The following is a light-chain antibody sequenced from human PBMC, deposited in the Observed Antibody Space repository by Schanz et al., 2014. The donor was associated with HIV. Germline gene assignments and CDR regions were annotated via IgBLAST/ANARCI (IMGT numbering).Light chain of an antibody. CDR1: RSNIGAGYD. Sequence: QSVLTQPPSVSGAPGQRVTISCTGSRSNIGAGYDVHWYQQFPGTAPKLLIYGNNIRPSGVPDRFSGSKSGSTASLAISGLQSDDEADYYCAAWDDSLNGWVFGGGTKPTVL. CDR3: AAWDDSLNGWV. V-gene: IGLV1-40*01. CDR2: GNN. J-gene: IGLJ3*02.